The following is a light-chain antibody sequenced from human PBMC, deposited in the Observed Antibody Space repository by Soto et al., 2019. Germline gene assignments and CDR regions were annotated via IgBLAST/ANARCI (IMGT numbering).Light chain of an antibody. CDR2: GAS. J-gene: IGKJ1*01. CDR3: QQYGSSPRT. Sequence: EIVLTQSPGTLSLSPGDRATLSCRDSQSVSSSYLAWYEQKPGQAPRLLIYGASTRATGIPDRFSGDGSVTHFTLTISRLEPEDFAVYYCQQYGSSPRTFGQGTKVDIK. CDR1: QSVSSSY. V-gene: IGKV3-20*01.